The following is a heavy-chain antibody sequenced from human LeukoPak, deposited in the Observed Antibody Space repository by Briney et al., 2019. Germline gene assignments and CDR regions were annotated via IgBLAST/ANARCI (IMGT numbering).Heavy chain of an antibody. CDR1: GFTVSSNY. Sequence: EVQLVESGGGLIQPGGSLRVSCAASGFTVSSNYMSWVRQAPGKGLEWVSVIYSGGSTYYADSVKGRFTISRDNSKNTLYLQMNSLRAEDTAVYYCAREGDCSSTSCYALGYWGQGTLVTVSS. CDR3: AREGDCSSTSCYALGY. J-gene: IGHJ4*02. CDR2: IYSGGST. V-gene: IGHV3-53*01. D-gene: IGHD2-2*01.